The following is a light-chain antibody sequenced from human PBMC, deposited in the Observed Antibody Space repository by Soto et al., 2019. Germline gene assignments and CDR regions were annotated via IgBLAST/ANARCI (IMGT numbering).Light chain of an antibody. CDR3: QQYGSSPLT. J-gene: IGKJ4*01. Sequence: IFLTQSPGTLSLSPGEIATLSGRASQRVDDSHLAWYQLRPGQAPRLLIYGASTRATGIPDRFSGSGSGTDFSLTIRGLKPEDFAVYYCQQYGSSPLTFGGGTKVDIK. CDR2: GAS. CDR1: QRVDDSH. V-gene: IGKV3-20*01.